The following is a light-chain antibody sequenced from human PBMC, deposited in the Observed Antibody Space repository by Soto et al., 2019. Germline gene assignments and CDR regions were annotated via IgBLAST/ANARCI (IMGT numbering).Light chain of an antibody. CDR2: DAS. V-gene: IGKV3-11*01. CDR3: QQRSNWPLT. Sequence: EIVLTQSPATLSLSPGERATLSCRARQSVSSYLAWYQQKPGQAPRLLIYDASNRATGIPARFSGSGSGTDFTLPISSLEPEDFAVYYCQQRSNWPLTFGGGTKVEIK. CDR1: QSVSSY. J-gene: IGKJ4*01.